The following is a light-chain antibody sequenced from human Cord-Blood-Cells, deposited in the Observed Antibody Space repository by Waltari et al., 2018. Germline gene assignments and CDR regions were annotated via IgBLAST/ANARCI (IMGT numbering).Light chain of an antibody. J-gene: IGLJ1*01. CDR2: HDS. V-gene: IGLV3-1*01. Sequence: SYHLTQPPSVSVSPGQPASLTCSGDKLGDKYPCWYQPKPGQSPVLVIYHDSKRPSGIPERFSGSNSGNTATLTISGTQAMDEADYYCQAWDSSTYVFGTGTKVTVL. CDR1: KLGDKY. CDR3: QAWDSSTYV.